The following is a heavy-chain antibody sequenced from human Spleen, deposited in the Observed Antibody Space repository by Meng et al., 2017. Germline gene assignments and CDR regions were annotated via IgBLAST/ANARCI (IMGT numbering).Heavy chain of an antibody. CDR2: INQSGST. CDR3: AVFSSGWGPFDC. V-gene: IGHV4-34*01. D-gene: IGHD6-19*01. CDR1: GGSFSVYY. Sequence: QVQLQQLGAGLLKPSETLSLTCAVSGGSFSVYYWSWIRQSPGKGLEWIGEINQSGSTNYSPSLKSRVTISVDKSKTQFSLKVTSVTAADTAVYYCAVFSSGWGPFDCWGQGTLVTVSS. J-gene: IGHJ4*01.